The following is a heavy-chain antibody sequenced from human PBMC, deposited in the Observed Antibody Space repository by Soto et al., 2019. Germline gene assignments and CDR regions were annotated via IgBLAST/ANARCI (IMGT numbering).Heavy chain of an antibody. CDR3: ARPFGDYGDYAWSLRY. D-gene: IGHD4-17*01. J-gene: IGHJ4*02. CDR2: ISAYNGNT. Sequence: QVQLVQSGAEVKKPGASVKVSCKASGYTFSGYVMGWVRQAPGQGLEWMGWISAYNGNTDYAQKFQGRVTMTTDTSTSTAYMELRSLTSDDTAVYYCARPFGDYGDYAWSLRYWGQGTLVTVSS. CDR1: GYTFSGYV. V-gene: IGHV1-18*01.